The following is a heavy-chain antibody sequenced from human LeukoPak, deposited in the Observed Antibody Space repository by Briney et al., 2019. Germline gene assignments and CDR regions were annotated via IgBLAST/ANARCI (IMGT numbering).Heavy chain of an antibody. CDR1: GYTFTNYF. V-gene: IGHV1-2*06. CDR2: INPNSGGT. Sequence: ASVKVSCKASGYTFTNYFMHWVRQAPGQGLEWMGRINPNSGGTNYAQKFQGRVSITRDPSISTAYMELSRLRSADPAVYYCARNKEAGATPPFYFDYWGQGTLVTVSS. D-gene: IGHD1-26*01. J-gene: IGHJ4*02. CDR3: ARNKEAGATPPFYFDY.